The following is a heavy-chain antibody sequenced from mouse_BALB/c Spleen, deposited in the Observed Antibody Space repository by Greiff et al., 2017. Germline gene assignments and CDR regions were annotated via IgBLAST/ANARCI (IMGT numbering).Heavy chain of an antibody. CDR3: ARGGHYYGIWYFDV. J-gene: IGHJ1*01. Sequence: DVKLVESGGGLVKPGGSLKLSCAASGFTFSSYAMSWVRQTPEKRLEWVASISSGGSTYYPDSVKGRFTISRDNARNILYLQMSSLRSEDTAMYYCARGGHYYGIWYFDVWGAGTTVTVSS. CDR2: ISSGGST. V-gene: IGHV5-6-5*01. CDR1: GFTFSSYA. D-gene: IGHD2-1*01.